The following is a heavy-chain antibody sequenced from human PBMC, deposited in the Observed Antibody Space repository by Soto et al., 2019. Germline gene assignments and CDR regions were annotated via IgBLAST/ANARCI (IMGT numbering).Heavy chain of an antibody. V-gene: IGHV3-23*01. CDR1: GFTFSSYA. J-gene: IGHJ4*02. Sequence: PGGSLRLSCAASGFTFSSYAMSWVRQAPGKGLEWVSAISGSGGSTYYADSVKGRFTISGDNSKNTLYLQMNSLRAEDTAVYYCAKDQGSGSVISPPFDYWGQGTLVTVSS. D-gene: IGHD3-10*01. CDR2: ISGSGGST. CDR3: AKDQGSGSVISPPFDY.